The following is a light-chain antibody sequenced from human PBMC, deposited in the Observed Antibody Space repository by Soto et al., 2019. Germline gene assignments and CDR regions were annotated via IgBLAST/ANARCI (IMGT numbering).Light chain of an antibody. CDR2: VAS. Sequence: PRERATLSCRASQNVRNNYLSWYQHKPGQAPRLLIYVASSRATGVPDRFSGSGSGTDFTLTITRLEPEDSAVYYCQQFGGSPRLSFGGGTKVEI. J-gene: IGKJ4*01. CDR3: QQFGGSPRLS. V-gene: IGKV3-20*01. CDR1: QNVRNNY.